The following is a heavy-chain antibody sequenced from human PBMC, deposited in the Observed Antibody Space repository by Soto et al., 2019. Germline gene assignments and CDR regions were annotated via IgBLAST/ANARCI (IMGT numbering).Heavy chain of an antibody. V-gene: IGHV4-30-4*01. J-gene: IGHJ4*02. CDR1: GGSISSGDYY. D-gene: IGHD5-12*01. CDR3: ARDPRGYSGYDEYYFDY. Sequence: QVQLQESGPGLVKPSQTLSLTCTVSGGSISSGDYYWNWIRQPPGKGLEWIGYIYYSGSTYYNPSLKSRVTLAVDTSKNQFSLKLSSVTAADTAVYYCARDPRGYSGYDEYYFDYWGQGTLVTVSS. CDR2: IYYSGST.